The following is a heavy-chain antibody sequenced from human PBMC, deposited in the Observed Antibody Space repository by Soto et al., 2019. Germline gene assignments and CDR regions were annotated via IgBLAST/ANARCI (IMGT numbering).Heavy chain of an antibody. CDR1: GGTFSSYA. Sequence: SVKVSCQASGGTFSSYAISWVRQAPGQGLEWMGGIIPIFGTANYAQKFQGRGTITADKSTSTAYMELSSLRSEDTAVYYCARERMQQPRWFDPWGQGTLVTVSS. CDR3: ARERMQQPRWFDP. D-gene: IGHD6-13*01. J-gene: IGHJ5*02. CDR2: IIPIFGTA. V-gene: IGHV1-69*06.